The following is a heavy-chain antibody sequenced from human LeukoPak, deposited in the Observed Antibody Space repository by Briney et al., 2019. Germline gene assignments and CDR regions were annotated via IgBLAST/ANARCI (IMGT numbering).Heavy chain of an antibody. D-gene: IGHD6-19*01. V-gene: IGHV3-30*18. Sequence: GGSLRLSCAASGFTFSHYGMHWVRQAPGKGLEWLTIISYDGSKTYYADSVKGRFTISRDNSKNTLYLQMNSLRAEDTAVYYCAKDLGGGSGCYDLWGRGTLVTVSS. CDR1: GFTFSHYG. CDR2: ISYDGSKT. J-gene: IGHJ2*01. CDR3: AKDLGGGSGCYDL.